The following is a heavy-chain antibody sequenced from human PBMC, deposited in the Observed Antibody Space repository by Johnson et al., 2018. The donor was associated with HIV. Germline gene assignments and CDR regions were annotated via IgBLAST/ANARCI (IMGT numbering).Heavy chain of an antibody. CDR3: AREVAGDYGDSPGAFDI. V-gene: IGHV3-66*01. D-gene: IGHD4-17*01. J-gene: IGHJ3*02. Sequence: VQLVESGGGLVQPGASLRLSCAASGFTFSSYWMHWVRQAPGQGLVWVSVIYSGGSTYYADPVNGRFTISRDNSKNTLYLQMNSLRAEDTAVYYCAREVAGDYGDSPGAFDIWGQGTMVTVSS. CDR2: IYSGGST. CDR1: GFTFSSYW.